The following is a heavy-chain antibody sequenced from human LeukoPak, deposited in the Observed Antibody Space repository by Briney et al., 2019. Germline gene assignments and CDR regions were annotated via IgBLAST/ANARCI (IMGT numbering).Heavy chain of an antibody. CDR2: SGSTT. V-gene: IGHV3-23*01. D-gene: IGHD4-17*01. CDR3: TRDSSYGDYSTAFDY. Sequence: GGSLRLSCAASGFIFSNYAMTWVRQAPGKGLECVSSSGSTTDYSDSVKGRFTISRDNSKNTLYLQMNSLRADDTAVYYCTRDSSYGDYSTAFDYWGQGALVTVSS. J-gene: IGHJ4*02. CDR1: GFIFSNYA.